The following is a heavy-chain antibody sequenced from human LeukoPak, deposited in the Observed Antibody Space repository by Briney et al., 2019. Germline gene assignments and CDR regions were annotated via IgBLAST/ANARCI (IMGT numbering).Heavy chain of an antibody. CDR1: GFTFSGSA. J-gene: IGHJ5*02. Sequence: PGGSLRLSCAASGFTFSGSAMHWVRQASGKGLEWVGRITGKANNYATAYAASVKGRFTISRDNSNSTAYLQMNSLKTEDTAVYYCTLGYCSSTTCYPRFDPWGQGTLVTVSS. D-gene: IGHD2-2*01. CDR3: TLGYCSSTTCYPRFDP. V-gene: IGHV3-73*01. CDR2: ITGKANNYAT.